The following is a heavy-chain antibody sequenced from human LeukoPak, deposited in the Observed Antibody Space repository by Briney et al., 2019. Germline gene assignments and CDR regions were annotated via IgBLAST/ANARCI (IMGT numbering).Heavy chain of an antibody. CDR1: GFTFSSYW. CDR2: INPGGSSI. V-gene: IGHV3-74*01. CDR3: ARSNQADDY. Sequence: GRSLRPSCAASGFTFSSYWMHWVSHVPGKGLVWVARINPGGSSITYADSVKGRFTISRDNAKNTLYLQMDSLRAEDTGVYYCARSNQADDYWGQGTLVTVSS. J-gene: IGHJ4*02. D-gene: IGHD1-14*01.